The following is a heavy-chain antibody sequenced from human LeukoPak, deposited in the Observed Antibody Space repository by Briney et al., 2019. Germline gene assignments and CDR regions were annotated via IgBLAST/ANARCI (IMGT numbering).Heavy chain of an antibody. D-gene: IGHD2-21*02. J-gene: IGHJ5*02. CDR2: IHYTGST. Sequence: PSQTLSLTCTVSGGSISSGGYYWSWLRQHPGKGLEWIGYIHYTGSTYYNASLKSRVTISVDTSKNQFSLTLSSVTAADTAVYYCARTYMTSARFDPWGQGTLVTVSS. CDR1: GGSISSGGYY. V-gene: IGHV4-31*03. CDR3: ARTYMTSARFDP.